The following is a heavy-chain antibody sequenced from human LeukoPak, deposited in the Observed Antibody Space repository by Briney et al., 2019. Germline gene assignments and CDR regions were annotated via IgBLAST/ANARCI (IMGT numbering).Heavy chain of an antibody. CDR2: IYYSGST. Sequence: SETLSLTCTVSGGSISSYYRSWIRQPPGKGLEWIGYIYYSGSTNYNPSLKSRVTISVDTSKNQFSLKLSSVTAADTAVYYCARGIGGSYDYWGQGTLVTVSS. CDR1: GGSISSYY. D-gene: IGHD1-26*01. CDR3: ARGIGGSYDY. J-gene: IGHJ4*02. V-gene: IGHV4-59*01.